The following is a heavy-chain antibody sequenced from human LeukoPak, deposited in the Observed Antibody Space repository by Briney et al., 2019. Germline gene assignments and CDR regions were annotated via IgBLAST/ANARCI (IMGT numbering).Heavy chain of an antibody. CDR2: IIPIFATA. D-gene: IGHD6-19*01. CDR3: ARSWSVAGTNWFDP. Sequence: IIPIFATANSPHNFQGRVTITTDESTSTAYMELSSLRSEDTAVYYCARSWSVAGTNWFDPWGQGTLVTVSS. V-gene: IGHV1-69*05. J-gene: IGHJ5*02.